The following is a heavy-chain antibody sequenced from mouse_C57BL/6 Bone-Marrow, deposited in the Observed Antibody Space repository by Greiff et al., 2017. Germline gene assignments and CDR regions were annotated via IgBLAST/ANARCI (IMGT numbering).Heavy chain of an antibody. CDR2: IYPGNSDT. D-gene: IGHD1-1*01. V-gene: IGHV1-5*01. CDR1: GYTFTSYW. Sequence: EVQLVESGTVLARPGASVKMSCKTSGYTFTSYWMHWVKQRPGQGLEWIGAIYPGNSDTSYNQKFKGKAKLTAVTSASTAYMELSSLTKEDSAVYYCTRGDITTVVATDYWGQGTTLTVSS. J-gene: IGHJ2*01. CDR3: TRGDITTVVATDY.